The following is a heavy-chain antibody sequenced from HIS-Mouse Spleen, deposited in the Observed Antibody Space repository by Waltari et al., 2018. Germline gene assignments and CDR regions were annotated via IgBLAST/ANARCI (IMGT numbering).Heavy chain of an antibody. D-gene: IGHD1-26*01. J-gene: IGHJ3*02. CDR2: ISYDGSNK. V-gene: IGHV3-30-3*01. CDR3: ASGHTSAFDI. CDR1: GFTFSSYA. Sequence: QVQLVESGGGVVQPGRSLRLSCAASGFTFSSYAMHWVRQGPGKGLEWVAVISYDGSNKYYAESVMGRFTISRDNSKNTLYLQMNSLRAEDTAVYYCASGHTSAFDIWGQGTMVTVSS.